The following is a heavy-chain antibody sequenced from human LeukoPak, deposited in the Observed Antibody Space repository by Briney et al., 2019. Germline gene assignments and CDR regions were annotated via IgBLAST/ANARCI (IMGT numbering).Heavy chain of an antibody. V-gene: IGHV4-59*01. D-gene: IGHD6-19*01. J-gene: IGHJ3*02. CDR1: GGSIRSYY. CDR2: IYYSGSS. Sequence: SETLFLTCTVSGGSIRSYYWSWIRQPPGKGLEWIGYIYYSGSSNYNPSLKSRVIISVDTSKNQFSLKLSSVTAADTAVYYCARGGWRAAGGQVGPVEAFDIWGQGTMVTVSS. CDR3: ARGGWRAAGGQVGPVEAFDI.